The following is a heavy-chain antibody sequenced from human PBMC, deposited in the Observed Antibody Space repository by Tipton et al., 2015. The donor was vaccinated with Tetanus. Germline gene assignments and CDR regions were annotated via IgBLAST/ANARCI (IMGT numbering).Heavy chain of an antibody. CDR2: IYYSGST. V-gene: IGHV4-59*01. CDR3: ARETYYYDSRGPLDAFDI. J-gene: IGHJ3*02. D-gene: IGHD3-22*01. CDR1: GGSISSYY. Sequence: TLSLTCTVSGGSISSYYWSWIRQPPGKGLEWIGYIYYSGSTNYNPSLKSRVTISVDTSKNQFSLKLSSVTAADTAVYYCARETYYYDSRGPLDAFDIWGQGTMVTVSS.